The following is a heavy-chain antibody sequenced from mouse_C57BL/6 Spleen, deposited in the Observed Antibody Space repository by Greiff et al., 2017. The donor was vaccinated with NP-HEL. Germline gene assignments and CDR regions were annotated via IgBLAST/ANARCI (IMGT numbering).Heavy chain of an antibody. J-gene: IGHJ4*01. CDR1: GYSFTGYY. CDR3: ARPGHYYAMDY. V-gene: IGHV1-42*01. CDR2: INPSTGGT. Sequence: VQLQQSGPELVKPGASVKISCKASGYSFTGYYMNWVKQSPEKSLEWIGEINPSTGGTTYNQKFKAKATLTVDQSSSTAYMQLKSLTSEDSAVYYCARPGHYYAMDYWGQGTSVTVSS.